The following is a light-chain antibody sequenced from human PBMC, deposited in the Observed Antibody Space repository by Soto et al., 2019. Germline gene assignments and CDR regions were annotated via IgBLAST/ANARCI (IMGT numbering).Light chain of an antibody. J-gene: IGLJ2*01. CDR2: DVS. V-gene: IGLV2-11*01. CDR1: SSDVGGYNY. Sequence: QSALTQPRSVSGSPGQSVTISCTGTSSDVGGYNYVSWYHQHPDKAPKLMIYDVSERPSGVPDRFSGSKSGNTASLTISGLQAEDEADYYCCSYAGSYTWVFGGGTKLTVL. CDR3: CSYAGSYTWV.